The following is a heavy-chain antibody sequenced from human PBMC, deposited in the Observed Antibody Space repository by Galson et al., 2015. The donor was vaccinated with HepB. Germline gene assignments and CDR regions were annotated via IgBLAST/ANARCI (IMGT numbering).Heavy chain of an antibody. CDR1: GFTFSSYA. D-gene: IGHD2-2*01. Sequence: SLRLSCAASGFTFSSYAMHWVRQAPGKGLEWVAVISYDGSNKYYADSVKGRFTISRDNSKNTLYLQMNSLRAEDTAVYYCARDKTPRIGYCSSTSCYEPNFQHWGQGTLVTVSS. V-gene: IGHV3-30*04. CDR3: ARDKTPRIGYCSSTSCYEPNFQH. CDR2: ISYDGSNK. J-gene: IGHJ1*01.